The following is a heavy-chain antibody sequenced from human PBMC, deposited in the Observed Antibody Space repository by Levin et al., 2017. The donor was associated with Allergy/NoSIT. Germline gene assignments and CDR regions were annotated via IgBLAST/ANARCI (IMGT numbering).Heavy chain of an antibody. CDR2: IYPGDSDT. V-gene: IGHV5-51*01. J-gene: IGHJ4*02. CDR1: GFSFSGYW. D-gene: IGHD3-10*01. Sequence: GGSLRLSCKASGFSFSGYWIVWVRQMPGKGLEWMGMIYPGDSDTRYSPSFKGQVSISVDNSINTAYLQWNSLQASDTAIYYCAFGGEAGDYFDHWGQGTLVTVSS. CDR3: AFGGEAGDYFDH.